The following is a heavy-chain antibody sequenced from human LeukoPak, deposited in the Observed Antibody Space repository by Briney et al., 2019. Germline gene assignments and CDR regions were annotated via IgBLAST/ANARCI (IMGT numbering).Heavy chain of an antibody. CDR3: ANSPYRYSSGWSDY. CDR1: GFTFSSYG. V-gene: IGHV3-30*02. D-gene: IGHD6-19*01. J-gene: IGHJ4*02. CDR2: IRYDGSNK. Sequence: GGSLRLSCAASGFTFSSYGMHWVRQAPGKGLEWVAFIRYDGSNKYYADSVKGRFTISRDNSKNTLYLQMNSLRAEDTAVYYCANSPYRYSSGWSDYWGQGTLVTVSS.